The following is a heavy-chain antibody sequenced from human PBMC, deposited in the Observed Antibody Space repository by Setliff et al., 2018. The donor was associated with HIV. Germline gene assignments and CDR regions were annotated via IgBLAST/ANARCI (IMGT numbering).Heavy chain of an antibody. CDR2: IYTSRGT. D-gene: IGHD6-13*01. V-gene: IGHV4-4*09. J-gene: IGHJ4*02. CDR1: GGSISGYH. CDR3: ARSPSYRSSWEYYFDY. Sequence: PSETLSLTCTVSGGSISGYHWNWLRQTPGKGLEWIGYIYTSRGTNYNHSLRTRVIISVDTSNQFSLKLSSVTAPDAAVYYCARSPSYRSSWEYYFDYWGQGILVTVSS.